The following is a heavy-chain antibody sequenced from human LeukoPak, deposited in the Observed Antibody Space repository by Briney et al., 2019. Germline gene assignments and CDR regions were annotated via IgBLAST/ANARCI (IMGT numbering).Heavy chain of an antibody. Sequence: SETLSLTCTVSGGSISSGGYYWSWIRQHPGKGLEWIGYIYYSGSTYYNPSLKSRVTISVDTSKNQFSLKLSSVTAADTAVYYCARSPPSYYYDSGGYSYDHWGQGTLVTVSS. V-gene: IGHV4-31*03. J-gene: IGHJ5*02. D-gene: IGHD3-22*01. CDR2: IYYSGST. CDR1: GGSISSGGYY. CDR3: ARSPPSYYYDSGGYSYDH.